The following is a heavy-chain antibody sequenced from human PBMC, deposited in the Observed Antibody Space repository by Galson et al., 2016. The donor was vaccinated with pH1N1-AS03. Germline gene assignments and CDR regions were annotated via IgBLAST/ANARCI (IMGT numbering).Heavy chain of an antibody. D-gene: IGHD6-19*01. V-gene: IGHV3-9*01. Sequence: SLRLSCAASGFTFDDYAMHWVRQAPGKGLEWVSGINWNSGSIGYADSVKGRFTISRDNAKNSLYLQMNSPRAEDTALYYCAKDKWAVAGSADSYFDYWGQGTLVTVSS. CDR1: GFTFDDYA. J-gene: IGHJ4*02. CDR3: AKDKWAVAGSADSYFDY. CDR2: INWNSGSI.